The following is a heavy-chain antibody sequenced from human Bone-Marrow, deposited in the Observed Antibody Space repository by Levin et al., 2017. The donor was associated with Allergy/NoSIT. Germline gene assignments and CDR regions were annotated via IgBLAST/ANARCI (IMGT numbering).Heavy chain of an antibody. J-gene: IGHJ6*02. Sequence: ASVKVSCKASGFTFTSSAVQWVRQARGQRLEWIGWIVVGSGNTNYAQKFQERVTITRDMSTSTAYMELSSLRSEDTAVYYCAADIGVDILRRDHPKVRYGMDVWGQGTTVTVSS. CDR2: IVVGSGNT. V-gene: IGHV1-58*01. CDR1: GFTFTSSA. D-gene: IGHD5-12*01. CDR3: AADIGVDILRRDHPKVRYGMDV.